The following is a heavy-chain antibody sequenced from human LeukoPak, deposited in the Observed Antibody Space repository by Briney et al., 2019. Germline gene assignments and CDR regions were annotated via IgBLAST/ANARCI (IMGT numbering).Heavy chain of an antibody. CDR3: ARELNYDSSGYYFDY. D-gene: IGHD3-22*01. J-gene: IGHJ4*02. Sequence: ASVKVSCKSSGYTFTVYFMHWVRQPPGQGLEWIGWINPNSGGTNYAQKFQGRVTMTRDTSISTAYMELSRLRSEDTAVYYCARELNYDSSGYYFDYWGQGTLVTVSS. V-gene: IGHV1-2*02. CDR2: INPNSGGT. CDR1: GYTFTVYF.